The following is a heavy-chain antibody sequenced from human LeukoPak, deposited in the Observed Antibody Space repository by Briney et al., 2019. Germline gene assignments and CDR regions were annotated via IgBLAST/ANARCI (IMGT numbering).Heavy chain of an antibody. CDR1: GYTFSSYA. J-gene: IGHJ1*01. V-gene: IGHV1-18*01. CDR2: ISLYNPKT. D-gene: IGHD6-19*01. Sequence: ASVKVSCKASGYTFSSYAISWVRQAPGQGLDWMGWISLYNPKTNYAQKFQGRVTMTTDTSTSAAYMELMSLRSDDTGVYYCARLGVAGDPSSAEYFQHWGQGTLVTVSS. CDR3: ARLGVAGDPSSAEYFQH.